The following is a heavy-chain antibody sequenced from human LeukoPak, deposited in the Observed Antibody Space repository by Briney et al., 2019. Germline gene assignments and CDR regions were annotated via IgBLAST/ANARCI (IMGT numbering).Heavy chain of an antibody. CDR2: IIPIFGTA. J-gene: IGHJ6*04. Sequence: SVKVSCTASGGTFSIYAISWVRQAPGQGLEWMGGIIPIFGTANYAQKFQGRVTITADESTSTAYMELSSLRSEDTAVYYCARRPPYYSLEHYGMDVWGKGTTVTVSS. CDR3: ARRPPYYSLEHYGMDV. D-gene: IGHD3-16*01. CDR1: GGTFSIYA. V-gene: IGHV1-69*01.